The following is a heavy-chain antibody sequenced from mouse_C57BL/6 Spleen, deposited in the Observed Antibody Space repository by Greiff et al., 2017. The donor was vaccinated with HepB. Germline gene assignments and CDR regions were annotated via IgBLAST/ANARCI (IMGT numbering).Heavy chain of an antibody. Sequence: VQLQQSGPELVKPGASVKISCKASGYAFSSSWMNWVKQRPGKGLEWIGRIYPGDGDTNYNGKFKGKATLTADKSSSTAYMQLSNLTSEDSAVYFCARSYGSSWGDWGQGTTLTVSS. CDR3: ARSYGSSWGD. V-gene: IGHV1-82*01. J-gene: IGHJ2*01. CDR1: GYAFSSSW. CDR2: IYPGDGDT. D-gene: IGHD1-1*01.